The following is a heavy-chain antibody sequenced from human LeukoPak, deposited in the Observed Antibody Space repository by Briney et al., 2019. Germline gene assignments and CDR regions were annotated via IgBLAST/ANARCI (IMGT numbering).Heavy chain of an antibody. CDR3: ATGDFDY. CDR2: IKEDGSEK. J-gene: IGHJ4*02. D-gene: IGHD7-27*01. Sequence: GGSLRLSCAASGFTFNNYWMNWVRQAPGKGLEWVAYIKEDGSEKYYAVSVKGRFTISRDNAKSSLYLQMNSLRAEDSAVYYCATGDFDYWGQGTLVTVSS. CDR1: GFTFNNYW. V-gene: IGHV3-7*01.